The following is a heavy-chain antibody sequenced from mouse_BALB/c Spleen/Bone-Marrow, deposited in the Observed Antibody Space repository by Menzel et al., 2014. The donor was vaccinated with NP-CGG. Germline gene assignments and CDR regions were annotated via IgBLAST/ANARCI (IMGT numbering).Heavy chain of an antibody. CDR1: GYAFTGYN. V-gene: IGHV1S135*01. Sequence: VQLQQSGPELVKPGASVKVSCKASGYAFTGYNMYWVKQRHGTSLGWIGYIDPYSGGTNYNQKFKGKATLTVDKSSTTAYMHLNSLTSEDSAVYYCAREQTRAMDHWGQGTSVTVSS. CDR3: AREQTRAMDH. J-gene: IGHJ4*01. CDR2: IDPYSGGT. D-gene: IGHD3-1*01.